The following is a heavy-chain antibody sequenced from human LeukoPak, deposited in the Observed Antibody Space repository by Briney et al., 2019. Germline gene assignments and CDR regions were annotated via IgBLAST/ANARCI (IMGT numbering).Heavy chain of an antibody. V-gene: IGHV1-18*01. CDR3: ARDLFRRFLEWLLVFDP. Sequence: ASVKVSCKASGYTFTSYGISWVRQAPGQGLEWMGWISAYNGNTNYAQKFQGRVTMTRDTSISTAYMELSRLRSDDTAVYYCARDLFRRFLEWLLVFDPWGQGTLVTVSS. CDR2: ISAYNGNT. D-gene: IGHD3-3*01. CDR1: GYTFTSYG. J-gene: IGHJ5*02.